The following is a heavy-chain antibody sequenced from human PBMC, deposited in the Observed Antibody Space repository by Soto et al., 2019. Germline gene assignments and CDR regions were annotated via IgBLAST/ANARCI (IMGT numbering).Heavy chain of an antibody. J-gene: IGHJ4*02. V-gene: IGHV3-30*03. CDR1: GFTFSSYG. CDR3: APWFGAFDY. D-gene: IGHD3-10*01. Sequence: QVQLVESGGGVVQPGRSLRLSCAASGFTFSSYGMHWVRQAPGKGLEWVAVISYDGSNKYYADSVKGRFTISRDNSKNTLYLQMNSLRAEDQAVYYCAPWFGAFDYWGQGTLGTVSS. CDR2: ISYDGSNK.